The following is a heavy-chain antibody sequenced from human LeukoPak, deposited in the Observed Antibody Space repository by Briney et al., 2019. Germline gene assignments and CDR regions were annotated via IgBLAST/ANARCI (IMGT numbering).Heavy chain of an antibody. J-gene: IGHJ4*02. V-gene: IGHV4-39*01. CDR1: GGSISSSGYY. CDR3: ARRRIVATIDY. CDR2: ISYTGTT. Sequence: PSETLSLTCGVSGGSISSSGYYWAWIRQPPGTGLEWIGSISYTGTTYYSPSLKSRLTISADRSKNQFSLKLTSVTAADTAVYYCARRRIVATIDYWGQGTLVTVSS. D-gene: IGHD5-12*01.